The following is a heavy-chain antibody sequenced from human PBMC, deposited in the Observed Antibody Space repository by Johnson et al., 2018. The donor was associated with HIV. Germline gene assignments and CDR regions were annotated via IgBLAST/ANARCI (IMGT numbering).Heavy chain of an antibody. J-gene: IGHJ3*02. CDR2: INWNGGST. D-gene: IGHD3-16*02. Sequence: VLLVESGGGVVRPGGSLRLSCAASGFTFDDYGMSWVRQAPGKGLEWVSGINWNGGSTGYADSVKGRFTISRDNAKNSLYLQMNSLRAEDTALYYCARVVMITFGGVIALDAFDIWGQGTMVTVSS. CDR3: ARVVMITFGGVIALDAFDI. V-gene: IGHV3-20*04. CDR1: GFTFDDYG.